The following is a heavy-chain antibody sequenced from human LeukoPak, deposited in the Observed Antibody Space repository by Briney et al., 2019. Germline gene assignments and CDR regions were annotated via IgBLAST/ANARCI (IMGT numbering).Heavy chain of an antibody. CDR2: IYYSGST. J-gene: IGHJ5*02. CDR1: GGSISSSSYY. CDR3: AREAYDVLTSDWFDP. Sequence: SETLSLTCTVSGGSISSSSYYWGRIRQPPGKGLEWIGSIYYSGSTYYNPSLKSRVTISVDTSKNQFSLKLSSVTAADTAMYYCAREAYDVLTSDWFDPWGQGTLVTVSS. V-gene: IGHV4-39*07. D-gene: IGHD3-9*01.